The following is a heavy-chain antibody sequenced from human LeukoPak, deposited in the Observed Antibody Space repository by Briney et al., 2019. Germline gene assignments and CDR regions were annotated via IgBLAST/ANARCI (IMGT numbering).Heavy chain of an antibody. V-gene: IGHV5-51*01. CDR1: GYSFTNYW. J-gene: IGHJ3*02. CDR2: IYPDDSDT. CDR3: ARCIAAAGNAFDI. Sequence: GESLKISCKGSGYSFTNYWIGWVRQMPGKGLEWVGIIYPDDSDTRFSPSFQGQVTISADKSISTAYLQWSSLKASDTAMYYCARCIAAAGNAFDIWGQGTMVTVSS. D-gene: IGHD6-13*01.